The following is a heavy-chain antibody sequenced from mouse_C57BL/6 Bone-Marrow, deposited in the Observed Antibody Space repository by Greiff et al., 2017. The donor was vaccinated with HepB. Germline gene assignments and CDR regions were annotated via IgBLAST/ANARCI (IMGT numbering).Heavy chain of an antibody. CDR1: GFTFSDAW. CDR2: IRNKANNHAT. CDR3: TLTVVATGAMDY. J-gene: IGHJ4*01. V-gene: IGHV6-6*01. D-gene: IGHD1-1*01. Sequence: EVNLVESGGGLVQPGGSMKLSCAASGFTFSDAWMDWVRQSPEKGLEWVAEIRNKANNHATYYAESVKGRFTISRDDSKSSVYLQMNSLRAEDTGIYYCTLTVVATGAMDYWGQGTSVTVSS.